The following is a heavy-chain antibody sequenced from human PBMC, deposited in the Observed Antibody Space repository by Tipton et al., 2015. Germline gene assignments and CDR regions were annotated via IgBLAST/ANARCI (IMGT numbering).Heavy chain of an antibody. Sequence: LSLTCAVSGGSVSSSSYYWGWIRQSPGKGLEWIGSILHRGTTYYNPSLRSRVSLSIDTSSNQFSLSLTSVTAADTALYYCARHVFIQGSWYQWFDPWGQGTLVTVS. V-gene: IGHV4-39*01. D-gene: IGHD6-13*01. CDR2: ILHRGTT. CDR3: ARHVFIQGSWYQWFDP. CDR1: GGSVSSSSYY. J-gene: IGHJ5*02.